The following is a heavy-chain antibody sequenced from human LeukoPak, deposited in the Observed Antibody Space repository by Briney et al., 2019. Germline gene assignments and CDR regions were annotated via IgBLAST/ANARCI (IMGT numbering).Heavy chain of an antibody. CDR3: ARDGIQLWLLGLVY. V-gene: IGHV3-21*01. CDR1: GFSFSRYW. CDR2: ISSSSSYI. J-gene: IGHJ4*02. Sequence: GGSLRLSCLASGFSFSRYWMSWVRQAPGKGLEWVSSISSSSSYIYYADSVKGRFTITRDNAKNSLYLQMNSLRAEDTAVYYCARDGIQLWLLGLVYWGQGTPVTVSS. D-gene: IGHD5-18*01.